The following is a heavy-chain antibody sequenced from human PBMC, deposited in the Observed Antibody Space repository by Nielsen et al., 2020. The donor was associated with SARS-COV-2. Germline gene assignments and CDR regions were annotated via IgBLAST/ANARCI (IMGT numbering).Heavy chain of an antibody. V-gene: IGHV4-59*01. CDR3: ARRSGSSHWLFDY. D-gene: IGHD3-10*01. CDR1: GGSISSYY. Sequence: SETLSLTCTVSGGSISSYYWSWIRQPPGKGLEWIGYIYYSGSTSYNPSLKSRVTISVDTSKNQFSLKLSSVTAADTAVYYCARRSGSSHWLFDYWGQGTLVTVSS. CDR2: IYYSGST. J-gene: IGHJ4*02.